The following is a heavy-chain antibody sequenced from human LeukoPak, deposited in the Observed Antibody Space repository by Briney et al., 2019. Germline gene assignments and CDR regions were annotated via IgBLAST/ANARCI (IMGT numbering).Heavy chain of an antibody. Sequence: ASVKVSCKASGYTFTAYYMHWVRQAPGQGLEWMGWISAYNGNTNYAQKLQGRVTMTTDTSTSTAYMELRSLRSDDTAVYYCARDSESRYSSGWYPGLMDVWGQGTTVTVSS. D-gene: IGHD6-19*01. CDR2: ISAYNGNT. CDR1: GYTFTAYY. V-gene: IGHV1-18*04. CDR3: ARDSESRYSSGWYPGLMDV. J-gene: IGHJ6*02.